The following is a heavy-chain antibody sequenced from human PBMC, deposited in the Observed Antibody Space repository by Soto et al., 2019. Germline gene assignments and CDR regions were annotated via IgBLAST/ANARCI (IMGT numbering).Heavy chain of an antibody. Sequence: VGSLRLSCAASGFTFSSNGMHWVRQAPVKVLEWVAVIWYDGNKKYYGDSVRVRFTISRDNSKNTLFLQMNSLRADDTAVYYCAKDQASGQGSFDSWGQGTLVTVSS. CDR1: GFTFSSNG. J-gene: IGHJ4*02. CDR3: AKDQASGQGSFDS. V-gene: IGHV3-30*02. CDR2: IWYDGNKK.